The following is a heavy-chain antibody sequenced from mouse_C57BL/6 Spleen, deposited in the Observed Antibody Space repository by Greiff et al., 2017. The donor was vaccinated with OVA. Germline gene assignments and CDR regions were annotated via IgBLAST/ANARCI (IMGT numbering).Heavy chain of an antibody. D-gene: IGHD2-3*01. J-gene: IGHJ3*01. CDR1: GYSITSGYY. V-gene: IGHV3-6*01. Sequence: ESGPGLVKPSQSLSLTCSVTGYSITSGYYWNWIRQFPGNKLEWMGYISYDGSNNYNPSLKNRISITRDTSKNQFFLKLNSVTTEDTATYYCARFDGFAYWGQGTLVTVSA. CDR2: ISYDGSN. CDR3: ARFDGFAY.